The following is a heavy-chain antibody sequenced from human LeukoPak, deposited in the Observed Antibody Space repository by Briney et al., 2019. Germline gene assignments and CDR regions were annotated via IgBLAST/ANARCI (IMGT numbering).Heavy chain of an antibody. J-gene: IGHJ4*02. Sequence: PSETLSLTCTVSGGSISSYYWSWIRQPPGKGLEWIGHIYYSGSTNYNPSLKSRVTISVDTSKNQFSLKLSSVTAADTAVYYCARGVFGEYPFDYWGQGTLVTVSS. D-gene: IGHD3-10*02. CDR1: GGSISSYY. V-gene: IGHV4-59*01. CDR3: ARGVFGEYPFDY. CDR2: IYYSGST.